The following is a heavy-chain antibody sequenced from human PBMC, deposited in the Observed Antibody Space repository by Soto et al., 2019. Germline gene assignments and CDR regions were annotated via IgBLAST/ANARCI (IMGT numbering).Heavy chain of an antibody. CDR3: ARDSRVYYGSGSSVDG. CDR1: GFTFSDYY. V-gene: IGHV3-11*01. J-gene: IGHJ4*02. CDR2: ISSSGNTV. D-gene: IGHD3-10*01. Sequence: PRLSCAASGFTFSDYYMSWIRQAPGKGLEWISYISSSGNTVYYADSVEGRFTISRDNAQNSLYLQMNNLRAEDTAVYYCARDSRVYYGSGSSVDGWGQGTLVTVSS.